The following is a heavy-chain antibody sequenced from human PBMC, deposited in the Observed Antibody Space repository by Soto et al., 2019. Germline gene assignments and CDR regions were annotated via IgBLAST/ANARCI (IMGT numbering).Heavy chain of an antibody. J-gene: IGHJ4*02. CDR2: ISDSGGRT. CDR1: GFTFSTYA. V-gene: IGHV3-23*01. D-gene: IGHD6-19*01. Sequence: EVQLLESGGGLVEPGGSLRLSCAASGFTFSTYAVSWVRQAPGKGLEWVSAISDSGGRTYYVDSVKGRFTISRDNSKNTLYLQMNSLRAEDTAVYFCVKELVNSGWTYFDYWGQGTLVTVSS. CDR3: VKELVNSGWTYFDY.